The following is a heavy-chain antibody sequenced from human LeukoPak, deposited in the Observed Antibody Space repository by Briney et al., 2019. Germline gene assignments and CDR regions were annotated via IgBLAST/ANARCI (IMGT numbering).Heavy chain of an antibody. CDR2: INHSGST. CDR3: ATSRWLRYAFDI. Sequence: TSETLSLTCAAYGGSFSGYYWSWIRQPPGKGLEWIGEINHSGSTNYNPSLKSRVTISVDTSKNQFSLKLSSVTAADTAVYYCATSRWLRYAFDIWGQGTMVTVSS. CDR1: GGSFSGYY. J-gene: IGHJ3*02. V-gene: IGHV4-34*01. D-gene: IGHD5-12*01.